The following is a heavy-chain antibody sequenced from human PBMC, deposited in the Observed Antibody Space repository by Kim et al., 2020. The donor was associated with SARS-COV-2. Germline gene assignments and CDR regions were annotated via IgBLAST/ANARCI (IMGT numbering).Heavy chain of an antibody. Sequence: GRTSHHPHLKSRVTKSVDTAKNQFSLKLSSVTAADTAVYYCAREETGYFDYWGQGTLVTVSS. CDR2: GRT. J-gene: IGHJ4*02. V-gene: IGHV4-31*02. CDR3: AREETGYFDY.